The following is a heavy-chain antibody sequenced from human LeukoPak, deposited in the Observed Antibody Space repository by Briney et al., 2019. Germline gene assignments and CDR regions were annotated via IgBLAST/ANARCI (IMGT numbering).Heavy chain of an antibody. CDR1: GFIFSSYA. J-gene: IGHJ3*02. Sequence: GGSLRLSCAASGFIFSSYAMSWVRQAPGKGLEWVSAISGSGGSTYYADSVKGRFTISRDNSKNTLYLQMNSLRAEDTAVYYCAKVYYYDSSGYLGDAFDIWGQGTMVTVSS. D-gene: IGHD3-22*01. CDR2: ISGSGGST. CDR3: AKVYYYDSSGYLGDAFDI. V-gene: IGHV3-23*01.